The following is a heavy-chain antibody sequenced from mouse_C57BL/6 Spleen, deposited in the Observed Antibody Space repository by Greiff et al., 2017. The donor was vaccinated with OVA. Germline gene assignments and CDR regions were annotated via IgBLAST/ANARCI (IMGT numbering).Heavy chain of an antibody. Sequence: VKLQESGTELVKPGASVKLSCKASGYTFTSYWMHWVKQRPGQGLEWIGNINPSNGGTNYNEKFKSKATLTVDKSSSTAYMQLSSLTSEDSAVYYCALDSSGYVFAYWGQGTLVTVSA. D-gene: IGHD3-2*02. CDR3: ALDSSGYVFAY. V-gene: IGHV1-53*01. CDR2: INPSNGGT. J-gene: IGHJ3*01. CDR1: GYTFTSYW.